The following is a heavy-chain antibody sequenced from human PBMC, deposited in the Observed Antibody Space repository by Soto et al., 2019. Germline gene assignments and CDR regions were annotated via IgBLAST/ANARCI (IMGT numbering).Heavy chain of an antibody. J-gene: IGHJ6*02. V-gene: IGHV4-59*01. D-gene: IGHD3-9*01. CDR2: IYYSGST. CDR1: GGSISSYY. Sequence: SETPSLTCTVSGGSISSYYWSWIRQPPGKGLEWIGYIYYSGSTNYNPSLKSRVTISVDTSKNQFSLKLSSVTAADTAVYYCARDQVSYDILTGYYDYGMDVWGQGTTVNVSS. CDR3: ARDQVSYDILTGYYDYGMDV.